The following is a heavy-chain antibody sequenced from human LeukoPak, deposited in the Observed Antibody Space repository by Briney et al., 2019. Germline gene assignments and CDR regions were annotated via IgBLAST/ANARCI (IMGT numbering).Heavy chain of an antibody. CDR2: INPDSGAT. J-gene: IGHJ4*02. CDR3: AREIWFFDS. D-gene: IGHD3-10*01. Sequence: ASVKVSCKASGYXFIDNYMHWIRQAPGQGLEWMGWINPDSGATDYAQRFQGRVTLTSDTSVSTAYMELSSLKSDDTAVYSCAREIWFFDSWGQGTLVTVSS. CDR1: GYXFIDNY. V-gene: IGHV1-2*02.